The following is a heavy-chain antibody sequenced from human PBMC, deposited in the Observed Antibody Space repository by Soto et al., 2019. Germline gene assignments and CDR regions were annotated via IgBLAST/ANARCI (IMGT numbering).Heavy chain of an antibody. CDR2: LIPIFGTI. D-gene: IGHD2-15*01. J-gene: IGHJ4*01. CDR1: GGTFSSFA. V-gene: IGHV1-69*12. Sequence: QVQLVQSGAEVKKPGSSVKVSCKASGGTFSSFAISWVRQAPGQGLEWMGALIPIFGTIKYAQKFQGRVTITADASTSTAYMELSSLSSEDTAVYYCARGGGIVLVVAASSPYYFDYWGHGNLVTVSS. CDR3: ARGGGIVLVVAASSPYYFDY.